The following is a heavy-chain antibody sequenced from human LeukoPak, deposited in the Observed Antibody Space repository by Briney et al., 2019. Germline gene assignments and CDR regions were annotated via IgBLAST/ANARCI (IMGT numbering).Heavy chain of an antibody. D-gene: IGHD1-26*01. Sequence: GASVKVSCKTSGYTFDNYAINWVRQAPGQGLEWMGAIIPIFGTANYAQKFQGRVTITADESTGTAYMELSSLRSEDTAVYYCARERRGGSYFTEKRLDHWGQGTLVAVSS. V-gene: IGHV1-69*13. CDR1: GYTFDNYA. CDR3: ARERRGGSYFTEKRLDH. CDR2: IIPIFGTA. J-gene: IGHJ4*02.